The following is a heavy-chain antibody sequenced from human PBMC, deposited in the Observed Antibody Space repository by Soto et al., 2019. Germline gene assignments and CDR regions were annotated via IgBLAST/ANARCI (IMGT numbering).Heavy chain of an antibody. V-gene: IGHV7-4-1*02. Sequence: GASVKVSCKASGYTFTSYAMNWVRQAPGQGLEWMGWINTNTGNPTYAQGFTGRFVFSLDTSVSTAYLQISSLKAEDTAVYYCARESASIAARSLVGGYPIWGQGTMVTVSS. D-gene: IGHD6-6*01. J-gene: IGHJ3*02. CDR1: GYTFTSYA. CDR2: INTNTGNP. CDR3: ARESASIAARSLVGGYPI.